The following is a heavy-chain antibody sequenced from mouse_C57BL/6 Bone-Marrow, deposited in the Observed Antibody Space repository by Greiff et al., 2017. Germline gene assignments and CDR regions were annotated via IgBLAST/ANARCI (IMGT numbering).Heavy chain of an antibody. V-gene: IGHV1-81*01. Sequence: QVQLKQSGAELARPGASVKLSCKASGYTFTSYGISWVKQRTGQGLEWIGEIYPRSGKTYYNEKFKGKATLTADKSSSTAYMELRSLTSEDSAVYYCALITTVVGPYDMDYWGQGTAVTVSS. CDR2: IYPRSGKT. CDR1: GYTFTSYG. D-gene: IGHD1-1*01. J-gene: IGHJ4*01. CDR3: ALITTVVGPYDMDY.